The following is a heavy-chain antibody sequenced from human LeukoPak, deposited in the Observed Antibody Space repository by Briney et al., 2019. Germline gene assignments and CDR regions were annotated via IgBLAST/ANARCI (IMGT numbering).Heavy chain of an antibody. D-gene: IGHD5-24*01. CDR3: ASGRARMATTTRDY. V-gene: IGHV4-59*12. CDR1: GGSISSYY. Sequence: TSETLSLTCTVSGGSISSYYWSWIRQPPGKGLEWIGYIYYSGSTNYNPSLKSRVTISVDTSENQFSLKLSSVTAADTAVYYCASGRARMATTTRDYWGQGTLVTVSS. J-gene: IGHJ4*02. CDR2: IYYSGST.